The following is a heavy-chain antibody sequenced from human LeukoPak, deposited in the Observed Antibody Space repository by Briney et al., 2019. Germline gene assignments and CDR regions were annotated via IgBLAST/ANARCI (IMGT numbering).Heavy chain of an antibody. D-gene: IGHD3-22*01. CDR3: ARDRPEYYYDSSGYMVHYFDY. CDR2: INPNSGGT. CDR1: GYTFTGYY. V-gene: IGHV1-2*02. Sequence: GASVKVSCKASGYTFTGYYMHWVRQAPGQGLEWMGWINPNSGGTNYAQKFQGRVTMTRDKSISTAYMELSRLRSDDTAVYYCARDRPEYYYDSSGYMVHYFDYWGQGTLVTVSS. J-gene: IGHJ4*02.